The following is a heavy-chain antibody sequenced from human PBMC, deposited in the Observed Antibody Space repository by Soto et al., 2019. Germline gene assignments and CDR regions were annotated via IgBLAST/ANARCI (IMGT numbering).Heavy chain of an antibody. CDR2: ISAYNGNT. CDR1: GYTFTSYG. V-gene: IGHV1-18*01. CDR3: AREDDILTGSQSDY. J-gene: IGHJ4*02. D-gene: IGHD3-9*01. Sequence: ASVKVSCKASGYTFTSYGISRVRQAPGQGLEWMGWISAYNGNTNYAQKLQGRVTMTTDTSTSTAYMELRSLRSDDTAVYYCAREDDILTGSQSDYWGQGTLVTVSS.